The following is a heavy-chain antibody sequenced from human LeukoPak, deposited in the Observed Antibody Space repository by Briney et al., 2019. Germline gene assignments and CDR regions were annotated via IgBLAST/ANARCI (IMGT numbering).Heavy chain of an antibody. D-gene: IGHD2-15*01. V-gene: IGHV3-21*01. CDR1: GFNFSAYN. Sequence: GGSLRLSCAASGFNFSAYNMNWVRQAPGEGLEWVSSISRSGTYIYYADSVKGRLTSSRVNAKNSLYLQMNSLRAEDTAVYYCARVGGYCSGGSCYRNRERGAFDIWGQGTMVTVSS. CDR2: ISRSGTYI. J-gene: IGHJ3*02. CDR3: ARVGGYCSGGSCYRNRERGAFDI.